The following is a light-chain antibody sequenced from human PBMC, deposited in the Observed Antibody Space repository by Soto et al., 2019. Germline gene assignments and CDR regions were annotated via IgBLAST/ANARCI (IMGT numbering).Light chain of an antibody. CDR1: QGISSW. Sequence: DIQMTQSPSSLSASVGDRVTITCRASQGISSWLAWYQKKPEKDPKSLIYDASSLQSGVPSRFSGSGSGTDFNLTISRLQTEDFATYYCQQANSFTITFGQGTRLEIK. V-gene: IGKV1D-12*01. CDR2: DAS. J-gene: IGKJ5*01. CDR3: QQANSFTIT.